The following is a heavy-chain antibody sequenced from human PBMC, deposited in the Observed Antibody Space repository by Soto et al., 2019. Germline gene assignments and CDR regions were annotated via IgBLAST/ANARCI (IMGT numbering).Heavy chain of an antibody. CDR3: ARDQGIASSGPFDY. V-gene: IGHV4-59*01. D-gene: IGHD6-13*01. CDR2: IYHSGNT. J-gene: IGHJ4*02. Sequence: PSETLCLTCTVSGYSISNYYWSWIRQAPGKGLERIGFIYHSGNTNYNPSLKSRVTMSIDTSKSQFSLKLNSVTAADTAVYYCARDQGIASSGPFDYWGPGTLVTVS. CDR1: GYSISNYY.